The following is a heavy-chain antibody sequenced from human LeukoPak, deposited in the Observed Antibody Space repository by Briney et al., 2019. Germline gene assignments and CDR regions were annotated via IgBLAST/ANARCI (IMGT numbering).Heavy chain of an antibody. D-gene: IGHD5-18*01. CDR1: GYTFTSYD. V-gene: IGHV1-8*01. Sequence: ASVKVSCKASGYTFTSYDINWVRQATGQELERMGWMNPNSGNTGYAQKFQGRVTMTRNTSISTAYMELSSLRSEDTAVYYCARGTQLWLINRELDYWGQGTLVTVSS. CDR2: MNPNSGNT. J-gene: IGHJ4*02. CDR3: ARGTQLWLINRELDY.